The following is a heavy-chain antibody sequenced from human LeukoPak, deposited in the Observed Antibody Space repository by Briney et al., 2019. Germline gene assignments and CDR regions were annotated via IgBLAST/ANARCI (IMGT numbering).Heavy chain of an antibody. CDR2: INSDGSST. Sequence: QPRGSLRLSCAPSGFTFSSYWMHWVRQAPGKGLVWVSRINSDGSSTSYADSVQGRFTISRDNAKNTLYLQMNSLRAEDTAVYYCARDPGSSSSYGFDPWGQGTLVTVSS. CDR1: GFTFSSYW. CDR3: ARDPGSSSSYGFDP. J-gene: IGHJ5*02. D-gene: IGHD6-6*01. V-gene: IGHV3-74*01.